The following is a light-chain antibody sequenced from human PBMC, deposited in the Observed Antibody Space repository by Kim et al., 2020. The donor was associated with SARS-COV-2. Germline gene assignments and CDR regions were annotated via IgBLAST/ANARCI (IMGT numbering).Light chain of an antibody. J-gene: IGLJ3*02. V-gene: IGLV3-19*01. CDR1: SLRSYY. CDR3: NSRDSSGNPLCV. Sequence: SSELTQDPAVSVALGQTVRITCQGDSLRSYYASWYQQKPGQAPVLVIYGKNNRPSGIPDRFSGSSSGNTASLTITGAQAEDEADYYCNSRDSSGNPLCVFGGGTQLTVL. CDR2: GKN.